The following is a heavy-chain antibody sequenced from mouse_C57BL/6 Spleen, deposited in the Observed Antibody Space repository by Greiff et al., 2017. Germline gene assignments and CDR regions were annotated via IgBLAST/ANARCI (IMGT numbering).Heavy chain of an antibody. CDR3: TTHSNYSAWFAY. Sequence: EVQLQQSGAELVRPGASVKLSCTASGFNIKDDYMHWVKQRPEQGLAWIGWIDPENGDTEYASKFQGKATITADTSSNTAYLQLSSLTSEDTAVYYCTTHSNYSAWFAYWGQGTLVTVSA. J-gene: IGHJ3*01. V-gene: IGHV14-4*01. D-gene: IGHD2-5*01. CDR1: GFNIKDDY. CDR2: IDPENGDT.